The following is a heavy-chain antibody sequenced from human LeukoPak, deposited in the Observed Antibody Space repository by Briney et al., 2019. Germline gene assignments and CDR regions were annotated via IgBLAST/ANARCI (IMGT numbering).Heavy chain of an antibody. Sequence: ASVKVSCKAAGYTFTGYYMHWVRQAPGQGLEWMGWISAYNGNTNYAQKLQGRVTMTTDTSTSTAYMELRSLRSDDTAVYYCARRMEWAFDIWGQGTMVTVSS. CDR1: GYTFTGYY. V-gene: IGHV1-18*04. J-gene: IGHJ3*02. D-gene: IGHD3-3*01. CDR3: ARRMEWAFDI. CDR2: ISAYNGNT.